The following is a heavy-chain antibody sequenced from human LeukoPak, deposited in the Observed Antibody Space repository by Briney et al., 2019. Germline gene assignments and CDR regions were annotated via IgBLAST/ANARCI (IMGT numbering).Heavy chain of an antibody. Sequence: ASVKVSCKASGYTFTSYGISWVRQAPGQGLEWMGWTSAYNGNANYAQKLQGRVTMTTDTSTNTAFMELSSLRSEDTAIYYCARARYYFDSSAYFDYWGQGTLVTVSS. CDR3: ARARYYFDSSAYFDY. D-gene: IGHD3-22*01. J-gene: IGHJ4*02. CDR2: TSAYNGNA. V-gene: IGHV1-18*01. CDR1: GYTFTSYG.